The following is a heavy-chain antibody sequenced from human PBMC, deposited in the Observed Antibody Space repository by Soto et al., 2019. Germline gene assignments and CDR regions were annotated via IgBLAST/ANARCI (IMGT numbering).Heavy chain of an antibody. J-gene: IGHJ3*02. V-gene: IGHV1-18*01. CDR3: AREIPTTVTSCAFDM. D-gene: IGHD4-17*01. CDR2: ISGYNGNT. Sequence: QAQLVQSGGEVKKPGASVKVSCKASGYTFTSYGVTWVRQAPGQGLEWMGWISGYNGNTNYAQKFQGRVTMNTDTSTNTGYMELRSLRSADTAVYYCAREIPTTVTSCAFDMWGQGTRVTVSS. CDR1: GYTFTSYG.